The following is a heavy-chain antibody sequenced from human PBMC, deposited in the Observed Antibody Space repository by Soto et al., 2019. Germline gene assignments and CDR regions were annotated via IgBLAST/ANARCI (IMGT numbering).Heavy chain of an antibody. CDR2: IYSGGST. J-gene: IGHJ6*02. CDR3: ARDMVRGVSYYYGMDV. D-gene: IGHD3-10*01. Sequence: GGSLRLSCAASGFTVSSNYMSWVRQAPGKGLEWVSVIYSGGSTYYADSVKGRFTISRDNSKNTLYLQMNSLRAEDTAVYYCARDMVRGVSYYYGMDVWGQGTTVTAP. CDR1: GFTVSSNY. V-gene: IGHV3-53*01.